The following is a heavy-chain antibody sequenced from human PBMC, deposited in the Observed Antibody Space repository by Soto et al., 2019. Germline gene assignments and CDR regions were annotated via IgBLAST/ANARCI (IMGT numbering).Heavy chain of an antibody. CDR1: GDSISNNDYY. Sequence: QLQLQESGPGLGKPSETLSLTCTVSGDSISNNDYYWAWVRQPPGKGLELIGDVTYTGTTYYNPALQRRVTISFDTSKNRFSLRLSSVTAADTAVYFCATHHQNPNFDPWGQGTLVTVSS. V-gene: IGHV4-39*02. J-gene: IGHJ5*02. CDR2: VTYTGTT. CDR3: ATHHQNPNFDP.